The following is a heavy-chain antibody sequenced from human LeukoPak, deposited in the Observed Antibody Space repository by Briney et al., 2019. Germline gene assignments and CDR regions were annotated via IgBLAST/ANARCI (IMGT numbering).Heavy chain of an antibody. Sequence: GGSLRLSCAASGFTVSSNYMSWVRQAPGKGLGWVSVIYSGGSTYYADSVRGRFTISRDNSKNTLYLQMNSLRAEDTAVYYCARDRSSWYDLGYWGQGTLVTVSS. J-gene: IGHJ4*02. CDR1: GFTVSSNY. D-gene: IGHD6-13*01. V-gene: IGHV3-66*01. CDR2: IYSGGST. CDR3: ARDRSSWYDLGY.